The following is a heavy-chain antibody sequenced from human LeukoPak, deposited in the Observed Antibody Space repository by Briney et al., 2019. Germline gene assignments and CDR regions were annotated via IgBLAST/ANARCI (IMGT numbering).Heavy chain of an antibody. CDR1: GFTFSSYA. CDR3: AKDDYYDTSGYRD. J-gene: IGHJ4*02. V-gene: IGHV3-30*04. Sequence: PGTSLRLSCAASGFTFSSYAIHWVRQAPGKGLEWVAVISYDGNNKYYADSVKGRFTISRDNSKNTLYLQMNSLRAEDTAGYYCAKDDYYDTSGYRDWGQGTLVTVSS. D-gene: IGHD3-22*01. CDR2: ISYDGNNK.